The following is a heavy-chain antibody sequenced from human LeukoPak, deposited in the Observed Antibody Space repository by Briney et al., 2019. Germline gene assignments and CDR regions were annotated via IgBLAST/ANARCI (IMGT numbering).Heavy chain of an antibody. D-gene: IGHD3-16*02. V-gene: IGHV4-34*01. CDR2: INHSGST. J-gene: IGHJ4*02. Sequence: PSETLSLTCAVSGYSISSGYYWSWIRQPPGKGLEWIGEINHSGSTNYNPSLKSRATISVDTSKNQFSLKLSSVTAADTAVYYCARDSDYVWGSYRSPDYWGQGTLVTVSS. CDR3: ARDSDYVWGSYRSPDY. CDR1: GYSISSGYY.